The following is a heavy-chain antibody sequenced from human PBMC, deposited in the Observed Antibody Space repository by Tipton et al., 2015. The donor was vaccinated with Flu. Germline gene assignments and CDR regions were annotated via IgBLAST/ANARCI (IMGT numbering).Heavy chain of an antibody. D-gene: IGHD6-19*01. J-gene: IGHJ4*02. V-gene: IGHV3-30*01. CDR1: GFTFGYYA. CDR2: IAHDGTIE. CDR3: ARDPVDGVPDYFDY. Sequence: QVQLVQSGGGVVKPGGSLRLSCAASGFTFGYYAMHWVRQAPGKGLEWVGVIAHDGTIEIYADPVKGRFSISRDNSRNTLNLQINDLRPEDTAVYYCARDPVDGVPDYFDYWGQGTLVTVSS.